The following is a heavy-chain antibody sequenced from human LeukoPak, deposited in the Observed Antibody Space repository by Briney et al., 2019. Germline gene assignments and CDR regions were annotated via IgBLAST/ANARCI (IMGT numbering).Heavy chain of an antibody. J-gene: IGHJ5*02. D-gene: IGHD3-3*01. CDR1: GGSISGYY. CDR2: IYYSGST. CDR3: AREARYDPYFDP. Sequence: SETLSLTCTVSGGSISGYYWSWIRQPPGKGLEWIGYIYYSGSTNYNPSLKSRVTISVDTSKNQFSLKLSSVTAADTAVYYCAREARYDPYFDPWGQGTLVTVSS. V-gene: IGHV4-59*01.